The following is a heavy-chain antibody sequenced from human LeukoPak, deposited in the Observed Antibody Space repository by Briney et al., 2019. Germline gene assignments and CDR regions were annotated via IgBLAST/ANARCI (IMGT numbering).Heavy chain of an antibody. CDR2: VSRVSTYI. Sequence: GGSLRLSCSASGFTFTDYSMSWVRQAPGKGLEWVSIVSRVSTYIYYADSVKGRFTVSRDNAKSSLYLQMTSLRAEDTAVYFCAREGGDGDYYYYMDVWGKGTTVTVSS. CDR3: AREGGDGDYYYYMDV. V-gene: IGHV3-21*01. J-gene: IGHJ6*03. D-gene: IGHD2-21*02. CDR1: GFTFTDYS.